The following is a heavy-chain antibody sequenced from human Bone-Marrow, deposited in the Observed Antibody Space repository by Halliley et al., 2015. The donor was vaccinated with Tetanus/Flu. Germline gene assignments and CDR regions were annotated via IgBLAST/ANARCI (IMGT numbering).Heavy chain of an antibody. CDR3: ARDYGNFVH. D-gene: IGHD4-17*01. V-gene: IGHV4-59*01. Sequence: TLSLTCTVSGGSITDYYWSWIRQSPGKGLEWIGSAYDDGTTYIHPSLKSRVTISVDRSQNQFSLDLRSLTDADTAVYYCARDYGNFVHWGQGTLVTVSS. J-gene: IGHJ5*02. CDR1: GGSITDYY. CDR2: AYDDGTT.